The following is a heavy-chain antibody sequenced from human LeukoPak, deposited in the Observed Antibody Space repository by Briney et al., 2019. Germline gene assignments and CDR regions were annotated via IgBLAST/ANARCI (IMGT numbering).Heavy chain of an antibody. J-gene: IGHJ2*01. CDR1: GGSFSGYY. D-gene: IGHD3-22*01. CDR2: INHSGST. CDR3: ARRKNYYDSSGYRSYWYFDL. V-gene: IGHV4-34*01. Sequence: SETLSLTCAVYGGSFSGYYWSWIRQPPGKGREWIGEINHSGSTNYNPSLKSRVTISVDTSKNQFSLKLSSVTAADTAVYYCARRKNYYDSSGYRSYWYFDLWGRGTLVTVSS.